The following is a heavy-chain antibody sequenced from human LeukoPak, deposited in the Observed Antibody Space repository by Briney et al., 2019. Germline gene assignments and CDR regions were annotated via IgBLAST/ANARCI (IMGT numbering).Heavy chain of an antibody. D-gene: IGHD4-17*01. CDR1: GGSISSGGYS. J-gene: IGHJ4*02. CDR3: ARAGDYGDYVFDY. Sequence: PSQTLSLTCAVSGGSISSGGYSWSWIRQPPGKGLEWIGYIYHSGSTYCNPSLKSRVTISVDRSKNQFSLKLSSVTAADTAVYYCARAGDYGDYVFDYWGQGTLVTVSS. V-gene: IGHV4-30-2*01. CDR2: IYHSGST.